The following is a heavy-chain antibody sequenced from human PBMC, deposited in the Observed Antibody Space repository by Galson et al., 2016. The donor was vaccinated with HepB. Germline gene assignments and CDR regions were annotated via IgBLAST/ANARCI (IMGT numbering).Heavy chain of an antibody. CDR1: GFTFDDYA. D-gene: IGHD2-15*01. Sequence: SLRLSCAASGFTFDDYAMSWFRQAPGKGLEWVGFIRSKGYGGTTEYAASVKGRFTSSRDDSKSIAYLQMNSLKTEDTAVYYCTRNYCSGGYCYSNYYMDVWGKGATVTVSS. CDR2: IRSKGYGGTT. J-gene: IGHJ6*03. V-gene: IGHV3-49*03. CDR3: TRNYCSGGYCYSNYYMDV.